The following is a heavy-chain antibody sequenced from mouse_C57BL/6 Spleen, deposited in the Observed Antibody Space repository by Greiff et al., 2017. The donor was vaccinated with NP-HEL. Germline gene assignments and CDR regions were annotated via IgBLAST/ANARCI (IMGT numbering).Heavy chain of an antibody. CDR3: AREGVYYGDFAY. J-gene: IGHJ3*01. D-gene: IGHD2-13*01. CDR2: ISDGGSYT. CDR1: GFTFSSYA. Sequence: EVKLVESGGGLVKPGGSLKLSCAASGFTFSSYAMSWVRQTPEKRLEWVATISDGGSYTYYPDNVKGRFTISRDNAKNNLYLQMSHLKSEDTAMYYCAREGVYYGDFAYWGQGTLVTVSA. V-gene: IGHV5-4*01.